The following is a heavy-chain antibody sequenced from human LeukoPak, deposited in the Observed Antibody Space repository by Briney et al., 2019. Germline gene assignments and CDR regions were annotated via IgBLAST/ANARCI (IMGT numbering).Heavy chain of an antibody. CDR1: GFIFNKNC. CDR3: AKDWQWSQDY. J-gene: IGHJ4*02. V-gene: IGHV3-30*02. D-gene: IGHD6-19*01. CDR2: IRKNGRDQ. Sequence: PGGSLRPSCVTSGFIFNKNCMRWVRQAPGKGLEWVSYIRKNGRDQYYEYSVKGRFTISRDDSKNTVHLQITNLRSEDTAVYYCAKDWQWSQDYWGQGNLITVSS.